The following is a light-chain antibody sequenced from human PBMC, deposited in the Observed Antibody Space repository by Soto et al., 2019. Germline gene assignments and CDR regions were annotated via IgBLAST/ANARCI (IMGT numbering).Light chain of an antibody. V-gene: IGKV1-5*03. J-gene: IGKJ1*01. Sequence: DIQMTQSPSTLSGSVGDRVTITCRASQTISSWLAWYQQKPGKAPMLLIYKASTLNSGVPSRFSGSGSGTEFTLTISSLQPDDFATYYCKHYNSYSEAFGQGTKVELK. CDR3: KHYNSYSEA. CDR1: QTISSW. CDR2: KAS.